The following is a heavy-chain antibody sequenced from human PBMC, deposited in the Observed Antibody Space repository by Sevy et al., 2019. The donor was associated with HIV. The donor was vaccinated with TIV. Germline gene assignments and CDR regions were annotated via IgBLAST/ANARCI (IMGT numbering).Heavy chain of an antibody. CDR1: GYTFTSYA. V-gene: IGHV1-3*01. J-gene: IGHJ4*02. CDR2: INAGNGNT. CDR3: AIGLAGTTYKTLRD. D-gene: IGHD1-7*01. Sequence: ASVKVSCKASGYTFTSYAMHWVRQAPGQRLEWMGWINAGNGNTKYSQKFQGTVTITRDTSASTAYMELSSLRSEDTAVYYCAIGLAGTTYKTLRDWGQGTLVTVSS.